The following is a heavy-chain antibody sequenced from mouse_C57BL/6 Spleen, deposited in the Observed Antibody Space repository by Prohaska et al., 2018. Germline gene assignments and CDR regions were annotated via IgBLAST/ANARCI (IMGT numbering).Heavy chain of an antibody. CDR3: AYYGSDY. CDR2: IDPSDSYT. Sequence: QVQLQQPGAELVMPGASVKLSCKASGYTFTSYWMHWVKQRPGQGLEWIGEIDPSDSYTNYNQKFKGKATLNVGNTASTAYMQLSSLTSEDSAVYYCAYYGSDYWGQGTTLTVSS. D-gene: IGHD1-1*01. V-gene: IGHV1-69*01. CDR1: GYTFTSYW. J-gene: IGHJ2*01.